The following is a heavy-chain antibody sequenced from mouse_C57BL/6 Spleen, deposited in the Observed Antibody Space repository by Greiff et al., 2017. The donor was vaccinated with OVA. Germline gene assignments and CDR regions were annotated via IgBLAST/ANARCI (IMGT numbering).Heavy chain of an antibody. D-gene: IGHD1-1*01. CDR3: ARHSSYGGYFDV. Sequence: QVQLQQPGAELVRPGSSVKLSCKASGYTFTSYWMSWVKQRPGQGLEWIGNIYPSDSETHYNQKFKDKATLTVDKSSSTAYMQLSSLTSEDSAVYYCARHSSYGGYFDVWGTGTTVTVSS. CDR2: IYPSDSET. J-gene: IGHJ1*03. V-gene: IGHV1-61*01. CDR1: GYTFTSYW.